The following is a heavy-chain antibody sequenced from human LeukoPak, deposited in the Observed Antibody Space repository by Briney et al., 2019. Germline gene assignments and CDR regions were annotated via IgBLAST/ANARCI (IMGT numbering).Heavy chain of an antibody. Sequence: SETLSLTCTVSGGSISSYYWSWIRQPPGNGLEWIGYIYYSGSTNYNPSLKSRVTISVDTSKNQFSLKLSSVTAADTAVYYCARDRLRYCSSTSCIDAFDIWGQGTMVTVSS. CDR1: GGSISSYY. D-gene: IGHD2-2*01. CDR3: ARDRLRYCSSTSCIDAFDI. V-gene: IGHV4-59*01. J-gene: IGHJ3*02. CDR2: IYYSGST.